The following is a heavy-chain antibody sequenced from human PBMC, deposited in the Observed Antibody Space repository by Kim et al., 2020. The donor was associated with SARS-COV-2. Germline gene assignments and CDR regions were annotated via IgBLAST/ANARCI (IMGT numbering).Heavy chain of an antibody. D-gene: IGHD3-10*01. CDR1: GYTFTSYG. CDR2: ISAYNGNT. V-gene: IGHV1-18*04. Sequence: ASVKVSCKASGYTFTSYGISWVRQAPGQGLEWMGWISAYNGNTNYAQKLQGRVTMTTDTSTSTAYMELRSLRSDDTAVYYCARRDYYGSGSYYDGMDVWGQGTTVTVSS. J-gene: IGHJ6*02. CDR3: ARRDYYGSGSYYDGMDV.